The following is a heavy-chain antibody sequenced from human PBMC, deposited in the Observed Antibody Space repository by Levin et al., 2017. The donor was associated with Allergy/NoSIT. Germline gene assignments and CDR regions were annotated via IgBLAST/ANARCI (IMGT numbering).Heavy chain of an antibody. CDR2: IWYDGSNK. CDR1: GFTFSSYG. V-gene: IGHV3-33*01. D-gene: IGHD2-15*01. J-gene: IGHJ3*02. CDR3: ARDPGDIVVRGAFDI. Sequence: GGSLRLSCAASGFTFSSYGMHWVRQAPGKGLEWVAVIWYDGSNKYYADSVKGRFTISRDNSKNTLYLQMNSLRAEDTAVYYCARDPGDIVVRGAFDIWGQGTMVTVSS.